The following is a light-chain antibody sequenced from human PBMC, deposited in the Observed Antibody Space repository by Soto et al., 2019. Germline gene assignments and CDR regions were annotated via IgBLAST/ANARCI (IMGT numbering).Light chain of an antibody. V-gene: IGKV3-11*01. CDR1: QSVSSY. Sequence: EIVLTQSPATLSLSPGERATLSCRASQSVSSYLAWYQQKPGQAPRLLIYDASNRATGIPARFSGSGSGTDLTLTISSLAPKDFAVYYCQQRSNWPPEFTFGPGTKVDIK. CDR3: QQRSNWPPEFT. J-gene: IGKJ3*01. CDR2: DAS.